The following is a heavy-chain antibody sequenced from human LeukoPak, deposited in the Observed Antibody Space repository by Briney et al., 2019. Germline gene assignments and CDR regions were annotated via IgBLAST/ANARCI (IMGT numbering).Heavy chain of an antibody. D-gene: IGHD5-18*01. CDR3: AKEGTAMASSYFDY. CDR2: ISHDGTVQ. CDR1: GFIFSSYG. J-gene: IGHJ4*02. V-gene: IGHV3-30*18. Sequence: PGRSLRLSCAASGFIFSSYGMQWVRQAPGKGLEWVAVISHDGTVQHYADSVKGRFTISRDNSDNTLYLQMNSLRDEDTAMYYCAKEGTAMASSYFDYWGQGTLITVSS.